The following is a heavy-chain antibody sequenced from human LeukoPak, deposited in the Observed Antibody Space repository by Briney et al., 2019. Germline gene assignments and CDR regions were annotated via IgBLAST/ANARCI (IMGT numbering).Heavy chain of an antibody. J-gene: IGHJ3*02. V-gene: IGHV1-2*02. CDR2: TNPNIGGT. D-gene: IGHD4-17*01. CDR3: ARASGSGDYSAFDM. CDR1: GYTFTGYY. Sequence: ASVKVSCKASGYTFTGYYIQWVRQAPGQGLEWMGWTNPNIGGTDYAQKFQGRITMTRDTSSSTVYMDLSSLTSDDTAVYFCARASGSGDYSAFDMWGQGTMVTVSS.